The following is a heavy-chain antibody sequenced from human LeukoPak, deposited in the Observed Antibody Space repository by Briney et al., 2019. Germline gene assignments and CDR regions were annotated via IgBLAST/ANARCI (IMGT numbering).Heavy chain of an antibody. V-gene: IGHV7-4-1*02. Sequence: GASVKVSCKASGYTFTTYPMNWVRQAPGQGLEWMGWINTNTGNPTYAQGFTGRFVFSLDTSVSTAYLQISSLKADDTAVYYCARDRQNSITVAGIWGQGTLVTVSS. D-gene: IGHD6-19*01. J-gene: IGHJ4*02. CDR2: INTNTGNP. CDR1: GYTFTTYP. CDR3: ARDRQNSITVAGI.